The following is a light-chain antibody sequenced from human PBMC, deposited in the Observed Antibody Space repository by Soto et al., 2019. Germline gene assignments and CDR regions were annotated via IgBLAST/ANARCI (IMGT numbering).Light chain of an antibody. CDR3: QQSYSTLSIT. CDR1: QSISSY. V-gene: IGKV1-39*01. CDR2: AAS. Sequence: DIQMTQSPSSLSASVGDRVTITCRASQSISSYLNWYQQKPGKAPKLLIYAASSLQSRVPSRFSGSGSGTVFTLTISSLQPEDFATYYCQQSYSTLSITFGQGTRLEIK. J-gene: IGKJ5*01.